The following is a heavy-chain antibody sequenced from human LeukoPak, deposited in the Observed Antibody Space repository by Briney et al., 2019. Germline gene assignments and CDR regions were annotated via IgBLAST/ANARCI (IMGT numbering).Heavy chain of an antibody. V-gene: IGHV4-4*07. CDR3: ARGTKKSVYHTLDY. Sequence: PSETLSLTCTVSGASISDYFWTWIRQPAGRGLEWIGRIDTSGTAKYNSSLESRVTISVDTSKNQFSLRLSSAAAADTAIYYCARGTKKSVYHTLDYWGQGILVTVSS. D-gene: IGHD1-7*01. CDR1: GASISDYF. CDR2: IDTSGTA. J-gene: IGHJ4*02.